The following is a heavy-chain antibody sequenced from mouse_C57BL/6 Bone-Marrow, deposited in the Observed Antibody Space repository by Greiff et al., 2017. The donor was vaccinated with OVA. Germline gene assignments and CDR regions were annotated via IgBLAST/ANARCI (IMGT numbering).Heavy chain of an antibody. V-gene: IGHV1-26*01. CDR1: GYTFTDYY. CDR2: INPNNGGT. Sequence: VQLQQSGPELVKPGASVKISCKASGYTFTDYYMNWVKQSHGKSLEWIGDINPNNGGTSYNQKFKGKATLTVDKSSSTAYMELRSLTSEDSAVYYCERGDYYYGSSSYFDYWGQGTTLTVSS. J-gene: IGHJ2*01. CDR3: ERGDYYYGSSSYFDY. D-gene: IGHD1-1*01.